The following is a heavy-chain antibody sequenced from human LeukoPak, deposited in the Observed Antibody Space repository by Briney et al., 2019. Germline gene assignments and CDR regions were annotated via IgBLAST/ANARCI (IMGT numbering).Heavy chain of an antibody. J-gene: IGHJ4*02. V-gene: IGHV3-9*01. Sequence: GRSLRLSCAASGFTFDDYAMHWVRQAPGKGLEWVSRISWNSGSIDYADSVKGRFTISRDNAKNSLYLQMNSLRPEDTALYYCAKGSITSGDYWGQGTLVTVSS. CDR2: ISWNSGSI. CDR1: GFTFDDYA. D-gene: IGHD3-10*01. CDR3: AKGSITSGDY.